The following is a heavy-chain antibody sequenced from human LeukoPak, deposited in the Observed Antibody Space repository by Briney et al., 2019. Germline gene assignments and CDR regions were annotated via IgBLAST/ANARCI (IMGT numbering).Heavy chain of an antibody. J-gene: IGHJ3*01. CDR1: GDTVSSNSAA. Sequence: SQTLSLTCDISGDTVSSNSAAWTWIRQSPSRGLEWLGRTYYRSKWYYDYAVSVKSRITISPDTSKNQFSLQLNPVTADDTAVYYCARGFALDFWGQGTMVTVSS. CDR3: ARGFALDF. CDR2: TYYRSKWYY. V-gene: IGHV6-1*01.